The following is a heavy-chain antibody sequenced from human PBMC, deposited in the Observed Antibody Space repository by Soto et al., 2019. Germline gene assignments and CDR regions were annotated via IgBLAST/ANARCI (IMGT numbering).Heavy chain of an antibody. CDR3: ACGRYEYFQN. CDR1: GGSVSSGGYS. J-gene: IGHJ1*01. V-gene: IGHV4-30-2*01. Sequence: QLQLQESGSRLVKPSQTLSLTCAVSGGSVSSGGYSWNWIRQPPGKGLEWLGYIYHNGATYYNPSLKSRVAFSVDRSKNQFSLRLTSVIAADTAVYYCACGRYEYFQNWGQGTLVTVSS. CDR2: IYHNGAT. D-gene: IGHD1-26*01.